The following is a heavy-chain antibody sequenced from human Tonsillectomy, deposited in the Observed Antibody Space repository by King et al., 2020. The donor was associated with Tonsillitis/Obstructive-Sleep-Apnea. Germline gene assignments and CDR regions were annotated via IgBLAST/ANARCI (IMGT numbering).Heavy chain of an antibody. D-gene: IGHD7-27*01. Sequence: VQLQQSGPGLVKPSQTLSLTCAISGDSVSSNSGAWNWIRQSPSRGLGWLGRTYYRSKWDNDYALSVKSRMTINPDTSMNQFYLQLNSVTPEDTAVYYCARGSGVRWGYYFDYWGQGTLVTVSS. CDR3: ARGSGVRWGYYFDY. V-gene: IGHV6-1*01. CDR2: TYYRSKWDN. J-gene: IGHJ4*02. CDR1: GDSVSSNSGA.